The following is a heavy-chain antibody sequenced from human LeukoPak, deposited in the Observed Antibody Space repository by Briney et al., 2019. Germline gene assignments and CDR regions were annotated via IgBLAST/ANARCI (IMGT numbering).Heavy chain of an antibody. CDR3: ARDAGFDP. CDR1: ASTFTCYY. CDR2: IKPNSGGT. J-gene: IGHJ5*02. Sequence: ASVKLCCTASASTFTCYYMHWVRQAPGQGLGWMGWIKPNSGGTNYAQKFQGRVTMTRDTSNSTAYMELSRLRSDDTAVYYCARDAGFDPWGQGTLLTVSS. V-gene: IGHV1-2*02.